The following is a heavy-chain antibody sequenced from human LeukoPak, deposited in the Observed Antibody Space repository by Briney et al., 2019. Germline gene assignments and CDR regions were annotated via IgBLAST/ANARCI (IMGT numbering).Heavy chain of an antibody. D-gene: IGHD1-26*01. CDR2: IYYSGST. CDR3: ARAPGGSYLEYYFDY. J-gene: IGHJ4*02. CDR1: GGSISSYY. V-gene: IGHV4-59*01. Sequence: SETLSLTCTVSGGSISSYYWSWIRQPPGKGLEWIGYIYYSGSTNYNPSLKSRVTISVDTSKNQFSLKLSSVTAADTAVYYCARAPGGSYLEYYFDYWGQGTLVTVSS.